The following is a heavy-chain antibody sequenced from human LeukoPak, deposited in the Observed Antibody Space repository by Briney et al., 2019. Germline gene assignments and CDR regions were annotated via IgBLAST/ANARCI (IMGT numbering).Heavy chain of an antibody. V-gene: IGHV3-23*01. CDR2: ISGNGQKT. CDR3: AKDANYYDSSAFFIPFDS. CDR1: GFTFSRFA. J-gene: IGHJ4*02. D-gene: IGHD3-22*01. Sequence: GESLRLSCSASGFTFSRFAMTWVRQLPGKGLQWVSTISGNGQKTYYGDSVTGRFSVSRYNSNNILFLQMDSLRADDSALYYCAKDANYYDSSAFFIPFDSWGQGTLVTVSS.